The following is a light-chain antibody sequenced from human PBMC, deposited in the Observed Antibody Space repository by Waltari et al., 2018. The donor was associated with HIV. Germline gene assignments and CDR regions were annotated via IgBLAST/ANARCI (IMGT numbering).Light chain of an antibody. Sequence: EIVLTQSPATLSFSPGERATLSCRASQSVSSYLAWYHQKPGQAPRLLVYDAFNRATGIPARFSGSGSGTDFTLTISSLEPEDFAVYYCQQRSNWPHTFGQGTKLEIK. J-gene: IGKJ2*01. V-gene: IGKV3-11*01. CDR1: QSVSSY. CDR3: QQRSNWPHT. CDR2: DAF.